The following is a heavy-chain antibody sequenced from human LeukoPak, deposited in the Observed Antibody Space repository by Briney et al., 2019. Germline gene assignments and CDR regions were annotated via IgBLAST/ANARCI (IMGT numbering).Heavy chain of an antibody. D-gene: IGHD3-16*02. CDR3: AREARGGSYDYVWGSYRYFDY. Sequence: EASVKVSCKASGYTFTSYYMHWVRQAPGQGLEWMGIINPSGGSTSYAQKFQGRVTMTRGTSTSTVYMELSCLRSEDTAVYYCAREARGGSYDYVWGSYRYFDYWGQGTLVTVSS. CDR2: INPSGGST. V-gene: IGHV1-46*01. CDR1: GYTFTSYY. J-gene: IGHJ4*02.